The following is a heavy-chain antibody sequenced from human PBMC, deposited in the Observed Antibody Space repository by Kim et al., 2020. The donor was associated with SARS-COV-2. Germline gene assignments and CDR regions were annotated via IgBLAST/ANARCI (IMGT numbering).Heavy chain of an antibody. CDR3: ARDPGGRYYDILTGYRNWFDP. D-gene: IGHD3-9*01. J-gene: IGHJ5*02. Sequence: ASVKVSCKASGYTFTSYAMNWVRQAPGQGLEWMGWINTNTGNPTYAQGFTGRFVFSLDTSVSTAYLQISSLKAEDTAVYYCARDPGGRYYDILTGYRNWFDPWGQGTLVTVSS. CDR1: GYTFTSYA. V-gene: IGHV7-4-1*02. CDR2: INTNTGNP.